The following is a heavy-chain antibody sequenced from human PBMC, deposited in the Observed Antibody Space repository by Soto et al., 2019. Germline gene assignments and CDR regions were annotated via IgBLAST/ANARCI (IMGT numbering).Heavy chain of an antibody. D-gene: IGHD5-18*01. CDR3: ARSEGYSLNYYYGMDV. CDR1: GGTFSSYA. V-gene: IGHV1-69*06. Sequence: ASVKVSCKASGGTFSSYAISWVRQAPGQGLEWMGGIIPIFGTANYAQKFQGRVTITADKSTSTAYMELSSLRSEDTAVYYCARSEGYSLNYYYGMDVWGQGTTVTVSS. CDR2: IIPIFGTA. J-gene: IGHJ6*02.